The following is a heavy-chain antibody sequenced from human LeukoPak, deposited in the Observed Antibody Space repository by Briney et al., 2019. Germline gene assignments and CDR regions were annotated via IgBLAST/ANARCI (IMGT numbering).Heavy chain of an antibody. V-gene: IGHV4-61*05. CDR2: IYYDANTN. D-gene: IGHD3-10*01. J-gene: IGHJ4*02. CDR1: GGSISTITYS. CDR3: ARRLGSQKYYFDY. Sequence: SSETLSLTCTVSGGSISTITYSWDWIRQPPGRGLEWIGNIYYDANTNYNPSLNYNPSLNSRVTISVDTSKNHFSLRLSSVTAADTAVYYCARRLGSQKYYFDYWGLGTLVTLSS.